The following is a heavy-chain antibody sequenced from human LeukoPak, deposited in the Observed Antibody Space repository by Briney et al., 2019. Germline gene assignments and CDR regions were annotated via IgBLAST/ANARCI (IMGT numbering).Heavy chain of an antibody. J-gene: IGHJ5*02. D-gene: IGHD3-22*01. CDR2: INPSGGST. CDR1: GYTFTSYY. CDR3: ARVGYYDSSGYLFDP. V-gene: IGHV1-46*01. Sequence: GASVKVSCKASGYTFTSYYMHWVRQAPGQGLAWMGIINPSGGSTSYAQKFQGRVTMTRDTSTSTVYMELSSLRSEDTAVYYCARVGYYDSSGYLFDPWGQGTLVTVSS.